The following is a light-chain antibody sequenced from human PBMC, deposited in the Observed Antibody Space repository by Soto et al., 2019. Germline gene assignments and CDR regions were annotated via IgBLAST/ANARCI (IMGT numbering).Light chain of an antibody. J-gene: IGKJ1*01. CDR1: QSVRTN. V-gene: IGKV3-15*01. CDR3: QQYNNWPWT. CDR2: GAS. Sequence: ETVTTQSPATLPVSPAERATLSCRASQSVRTNLAWYQQKPGQAPRLLIYGASTRATGIPARFSGSGSGTEFTLTISSLQSEDFAVYYCQQYNNWPWTFGQGTKV.